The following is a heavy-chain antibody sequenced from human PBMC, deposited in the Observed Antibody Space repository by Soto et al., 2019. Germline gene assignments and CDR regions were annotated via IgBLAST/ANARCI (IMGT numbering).Heavy chain of an antibody. D-gene: IGHD6-13*01. V-gene: IGHV1-18*01. J-gene: IGHJ4*02. CDR3: AREVSGYSSSDY. CDR2: ISAYNGNT. CDR1: GYTFTSYG. Sequence: QVQLVQSGAEVKKPGASVKVSCKASGYTFTSYGISWVRQAPGQGLEWMGWISAYNGNTNYAQKLQGRVTMTPDTTTSTAYMELRSLRSADTAGYYCAREVSGYSSSDYWGQGTLVTVSS.